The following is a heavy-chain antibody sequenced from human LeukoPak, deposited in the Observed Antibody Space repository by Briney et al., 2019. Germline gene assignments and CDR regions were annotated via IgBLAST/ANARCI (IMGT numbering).Heavy chain of an antibody. CDR3: ARGHYDLAP. Sequence: PSQTLSLTCTVSGGSISGYYWSWIRQPRRKGLEWIGYIYSSGSTKYDPSLESRVTISLDTSKNQVSLNLSSVTAADTAIYFCARGHYDLAPWGQGILVTVSS. J-gene: IGHJ5*02. V-gene: IGHV4-59*01. D-gene: IGHD4-17*01. CDR1: GGSISGYY. CDR2: IYSSGST.